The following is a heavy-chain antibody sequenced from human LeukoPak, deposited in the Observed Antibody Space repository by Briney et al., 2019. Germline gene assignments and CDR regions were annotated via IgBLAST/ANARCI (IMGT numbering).Heavy chain of an antibody. Sequence: PGGSLRLSCAASGLTFSSYWMHWVRQAPGKGLVWVSRINRDGSITSYGDSVKGRFTISRDNAKNTLYLQMSSLRAEDTAVYYCARAAGDYVYFQHWGQGTLVTVSS. J-gene: IGHJ1*01. CDR2: INRDGSIT. V-gene: IGHV3-74*01. CDR3: ARAAGDYVYFQH. D-gene: IGHD4-17*01. CDR1: GLTFSSYW.